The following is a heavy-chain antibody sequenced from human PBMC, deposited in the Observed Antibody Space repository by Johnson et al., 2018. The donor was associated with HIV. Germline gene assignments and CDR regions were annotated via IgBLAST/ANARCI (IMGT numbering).Heavy chain of an antibody. V-gene: IGHV3-66*01. Sequence: VQLVESGGGLVQPGGSLRLSCVASGFTVRSNYMSWVRQAPGKGLEWVSVIYSGGSTYYADSVRGRYIISRDNSKNTLYLQMNSLRAEDTAVYYCARASDAFDIWGQGTMVTVSS. CDR3: ARASDAFDI. CDR1: GFTVRSNY. CDR2: IYSGGST. J-gene: IGHJ3*02.